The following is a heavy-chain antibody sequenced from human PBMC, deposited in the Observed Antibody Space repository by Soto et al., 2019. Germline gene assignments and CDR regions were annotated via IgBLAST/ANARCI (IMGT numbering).Heavy chain of an antibody. CDR2: IYYSGST. J-gene: IGHJ4*02. V-gene: IGHV4-59*01. CDR3: ARVLSGTIDY. D-gene: IGHD1-26*01. CDR1: GGSISSYY. Sequence: QVQLQESGPGLVKPSETLSLTCTVSGGSISSYYWSWIRQPPGKGLEWIGYIYYSGSTNYNPSLTSRVTISVDTSKNQFSLKLSSVTAADTAVYYCARVLSGTIDYWGQGTLVTVSS.